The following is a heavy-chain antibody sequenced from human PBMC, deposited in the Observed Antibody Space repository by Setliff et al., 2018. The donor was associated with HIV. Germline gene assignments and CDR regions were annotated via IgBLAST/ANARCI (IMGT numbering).Heavy chain of an antibody. Sequence: GGSLRLSCAASGFTFSSYWMSWVRQAPGKGLEWVANIKQDGSEKYYANSVKGRVTISRDNAKNSLYLQMSSLRAEDTAVYYCARVMGGATTSNFYYYHMDVWGKGTTVTVSS. CDR3: ARVMGGATTSNFYYYHMDV. V-gene: IGHV3-7*02. CDR2: IKQDGSEK. D-gene: IGHD5-12*01. CDR1: GFTFSSYW. J-gene: IGHJ6*03.